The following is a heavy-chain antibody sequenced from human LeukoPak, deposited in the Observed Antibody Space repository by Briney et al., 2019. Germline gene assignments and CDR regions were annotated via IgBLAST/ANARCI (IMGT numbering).Heavy chain of an antibody. D-gene: IGHD3-10*01. CDR2: ISSSSSTI. CDR3: AKARGAEPMDY. J-gene: IGHJ4*02. Sequence: GGSLRLSCAASGFTFSSYSMNWVRQAPGKGLEWVSYISSSSSTIYYADSVKGRFTISRDNAKNSLYLQMNSLRAEDTAVYYCAKARGAEPMDYWSQGTLVTVSS. CDR1: GFTFSSYS. V-gene: IGHV3-48*01.